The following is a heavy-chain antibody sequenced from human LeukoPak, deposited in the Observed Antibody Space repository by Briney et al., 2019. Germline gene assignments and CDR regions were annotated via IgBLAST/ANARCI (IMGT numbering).Heavy chain of an antibody. CDR3: ARDRSRYGSGSVDY. J-gene: IGHJ4*02. CDR2: ISAYNGNT. V-gene: IGHV1-18*01. D-gene: IGHD3-10*01. CDR1: GYTFTSYG. Sequence: ASVKVSCKASGYTFTSYGISWVRQAPGQGLEWVGWISAYNGNTNYAQKLQGRVTMTTDTSTSTAYMELRSLRSDDTAVYYCARDRSRYGSGSVDYWGQGTLVSVSS.